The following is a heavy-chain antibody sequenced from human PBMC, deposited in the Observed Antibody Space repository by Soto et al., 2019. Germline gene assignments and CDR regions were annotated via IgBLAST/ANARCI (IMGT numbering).Heavy chain of an antibody. D-gene: IGHD6-19*01. CDR2: ISSSGRTI. V-gene: IGHV3-48*03. CDR3: ARNLGGTYHV. J-gene: IGHJ4*02. Sequence: QPGGSLRLSCAASGFTSSGYEMNWVRQAPGKGLEWVSYISSSGRTIDYADSVKGRFTISRDNAKNSLYLQMNSLRAEDTAVYYCARNLGGTYHVWGQGTLVTVSS. CDR1: GFTSSGYE.